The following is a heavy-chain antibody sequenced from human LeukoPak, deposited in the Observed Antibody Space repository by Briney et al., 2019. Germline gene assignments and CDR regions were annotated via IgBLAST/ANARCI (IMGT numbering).Heavy chain of an antibody. CDR3: ARLGTGYSFDY. D-gene: IGHD3/OR15-3a*01. CDR1: GITFSDDY. Sequence: GGSLRLSCASSGITFSDDYMSWIRQAPGKGPEWLSYISSSGSTIYYADSVQGRFTISRDNTKNSLHLQMNSLRAEDTAVYYCARLGTGYSFDYWGQGTLVTVSS. J-gene: IGHJ4*02. CDR2: ISSSGSTI. V-gene: IGHV3-11*01.